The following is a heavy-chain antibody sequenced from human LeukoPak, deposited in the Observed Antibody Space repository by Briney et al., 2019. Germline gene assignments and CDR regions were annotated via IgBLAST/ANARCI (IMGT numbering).Heavy chain of an antibody. J-gene: IGHJ4*02. D-gene: IGHD6-19*01. V-gene: IGHV3-23*01. CDR2: ISGSGSST. Sequence: GGSLRLSCAASGFTFSSYAMSWVRQAPGKGLEWVSAISGSGSSTYYADSVKGRFTISRDNAKNSLYLQMNSLRAEDTAVYYCARAISIAVADYWGQGTLVTVSS. CDR3: ARAISIAVADY. CDR1: GFTFSSYA.